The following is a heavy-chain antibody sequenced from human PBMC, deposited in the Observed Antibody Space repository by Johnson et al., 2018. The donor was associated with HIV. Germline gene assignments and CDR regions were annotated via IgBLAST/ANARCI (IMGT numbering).Heavy chain of an antibody. J-gene: IGHJ3*02. V-gene: IGHV3-30*19. CDR2: ISYDGSNK. Sequence: QVQLVESGGGLVQPGGSLRLSCAASGFTFSSYWMNWVRQAPGKGLEWVAVISYDGSNKYYADSVKGRFTISRDNSKNTLYLQMNSLRAEDTAVYYCARDNWNYNAFDIWGQGTMVTVSS. CDR3: ARDNWNYNAFDI. D-gene: IGHD1-7*01. CDR1: GFTFSSYW.